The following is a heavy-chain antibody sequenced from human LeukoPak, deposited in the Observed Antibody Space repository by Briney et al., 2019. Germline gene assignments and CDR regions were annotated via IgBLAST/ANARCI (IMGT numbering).Heavy chain of an antibody. V-gene: IGHV3-9*01. CDR2: ISWNSGSI. D-gene: IGHD4-17*01. CDR3: AKVGVTTTYYYGMDV. J-gene: IGHJ6*02. CDR1: GFTFDDYA. Sequence: GRSLRLSCAASGFTFDDYAMHWVRRAPGKGLEWVSGISWNSGSIGYADSVKGRFTISRDNAKNSLYLQMNSLRAEDTASYYCAKVGVTTTYYYGMDVWGQGTTVTVSS.